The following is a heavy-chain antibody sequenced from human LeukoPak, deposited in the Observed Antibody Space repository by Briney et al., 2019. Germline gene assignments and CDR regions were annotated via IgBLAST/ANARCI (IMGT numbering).Heavy chain of an antibody. V-gene: IGHV3-64D*06. Sequence: GGSLRLSCSVSGFTFSTYFMHWVRQAPGKGLEYVSAISSNGDNTYYADSVKGRFTISRDNSKNTLYLQMSSLRADDTAVYYCVRGTGYWGQGTLVTVSS. CDR2: ISSNGDNT. CDR3: VRGTGY. CDR1: GFTFSTYF. J-gene: IGHJ4*02.